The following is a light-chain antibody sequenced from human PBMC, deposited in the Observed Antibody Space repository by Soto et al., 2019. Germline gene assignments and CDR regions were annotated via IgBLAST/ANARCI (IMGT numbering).Light chain of an antibody. CDR3: SSYAGSNVV. V-gene: IGLV2-8*01. CDR1: SSDVGGYNY. CDR2: EVS. J-gene: IGLJ2*01. Sequence: QLVLTQPPSASGSPGQSVTISCTGTSSDVGGYNYVSWYQQHPGKAPKLMIYEVSKRPSGVPDRFSGSKSGNTASLTVSGLQAEDEADYYCSSYAGSNVVFGGGTKLTVL.